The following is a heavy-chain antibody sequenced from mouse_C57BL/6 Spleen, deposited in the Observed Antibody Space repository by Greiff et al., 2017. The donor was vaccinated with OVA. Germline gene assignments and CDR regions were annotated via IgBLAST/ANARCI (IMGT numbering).Heavy chain of an antibody. J-gene: IGHJ2*01. Sequence: QVQLKQSGAELVKPGASVKMSCKASGYTFTTYPIEWMKQNHGKSLEWIGNFHPYNDATTYNEKFKGKATLTVEKSSSTVYLELSRLTSDDSAVYYCARRNYYGSSYYFDYWGQGTTLTVAS. CDR1: GYTFTTYP. V-gene: IGHV1-47*01. CDR2: FHPYNDAT. D-gene: IGHD1-1*01. CDR3: ARRNYYGSSYYFDY.